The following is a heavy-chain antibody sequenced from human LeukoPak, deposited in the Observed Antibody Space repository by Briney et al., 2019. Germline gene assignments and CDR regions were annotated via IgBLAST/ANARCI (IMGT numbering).Heavy chain of an antibody. J-gene: IGHJ4*02. CDR3: ARDRSDGFDY. Sequence: GGSLRISCAASGFTVSSNSMSCIRQAPGKGLEWVSVLYSGGNTYYADSVKGRFTISRDNSKNTLYLQMNSLRTEDTAVYYCARDRSDGFDYWGQGTLVTVSS. CDR1: GFTVSSNS. V-gene: IGHV3-53*01. CDR2: LYSGGNT.